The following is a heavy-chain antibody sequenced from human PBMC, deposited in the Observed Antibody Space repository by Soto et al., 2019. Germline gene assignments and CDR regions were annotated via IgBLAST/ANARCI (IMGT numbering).Heavy chain of an antibody. CDR3: ARSEYIVVVVAATAAFDI. CDR1: GFTFSDYY. D-gene: IGHD2-15*01. V-gene: IGHV3-11*01. J-gene: IGHJ3*02. Sequence: GGSLRLSCAASGFTFSDYYMSWIRQAPGKGLEWVSYISSSGSTIYYADSVKGRFTISRDNAKNSLYLQMNSLRAEDTAVYYCARSEYIVVVVAATAAFDIWGQGTMVTVSS. CDR2: ISSSGSTI.